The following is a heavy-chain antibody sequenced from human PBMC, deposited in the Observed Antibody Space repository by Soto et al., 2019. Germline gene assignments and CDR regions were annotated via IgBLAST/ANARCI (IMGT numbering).Heavy chain of an antibody. CDR1: GGSISSGGYY. CDR2: IYYSGST. V-gene: IGHV4-31*03. Sequence: SDTPSLTCTVSGGSISSGGYYWSWIRQHPGKGLEWIGYIYYSGSTYYNPSLKSRVTISVDTSKNQFSLKLSSVTAADTAVYYCARDRSSGIYFDYWGQGTLVTVSS. CDR3: ARDRSSGIYFDY. J-gene: IGHJ4*02. D-gene: IGHD6-6*01.